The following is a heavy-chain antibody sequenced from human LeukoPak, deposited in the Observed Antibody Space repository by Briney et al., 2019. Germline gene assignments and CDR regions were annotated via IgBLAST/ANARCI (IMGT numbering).Heavy chain of an antibody. Sequence: GGSLRLSCAASGFTFSSYAMHWVRQAPGKGLEWVAVISYDGSNKYYADSVKGRFTISRDNSKNTLYLQMNSLRAEDTAVYYCARGGSAYDSSGYYYVWGQGTLVTVSS. V-gene: IGHV3-30*01. D-gene: IGHD3-22*01. J-gene: IGHJ4*02. CDR3: ARGGSAYDSSGYYYV. CDR2: ISYDGSNK. CDR1: GFTFSSYA.